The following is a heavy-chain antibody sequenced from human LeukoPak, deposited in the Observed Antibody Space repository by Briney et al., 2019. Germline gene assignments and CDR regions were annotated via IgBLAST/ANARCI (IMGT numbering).Heavy chain of an antibody. CDR2: IYYSGST. D-gene: IGHD2-15*01. V-gene: IGHV4-59*08. J-gene: IGHJ4*02. CDR3: ARTYCRGGSCHFDY. CDR1: GGSISSYY. Sequence: SETLSLTCAVSGGSISSYYWSWIRQPPGKGLEWIGYIYYSGSTDSNPSLKSRVTISVDTSKNQISLKLSSVTAADTAVYYCARTYCRGGSCHFDYWGQGTLVTVSS.